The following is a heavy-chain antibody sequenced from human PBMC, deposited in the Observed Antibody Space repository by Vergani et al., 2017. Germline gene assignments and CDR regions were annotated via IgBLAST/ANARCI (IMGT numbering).Heavy chain of an antibody. D-gene: IGHD4-17*01. CDR1: GFSLSTSGVG. CDR3: AHTDYGFDY. V-gene: IGHV2-5*02. CDR2: IYWDDDK. J-gene: IGHJ4*02. Sequence: QITLKESGPTLVKPTQTLTLTCTFSGFSLSTSGVGVGWIRQPPGKALEWLALIYWDDDKRYSPSLKIRLTITKDTSKNQVVLTMTNMDPVDTATYYCAHTDYGFDYWGQGTLVTVSS.